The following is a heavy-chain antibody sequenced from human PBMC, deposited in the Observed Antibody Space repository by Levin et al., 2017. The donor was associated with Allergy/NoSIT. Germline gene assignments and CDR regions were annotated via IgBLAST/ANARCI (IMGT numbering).Heavy chain of an antibody. V-gene: IGHV3-49*03. J-gene: IGHJ4*02. Sequence: GGSLRLSCTTSGFTFGDDAMMWFRQAPGKGLEWLGFIRAKFYGATTEYAASVNGRFTISRDDSKGIADLQMNSLNMEDSAVYYCAREGGWGAVDYWGQGTLVTVSA. D-gene: IGHD6-19*01. CDR3: AREGGWGAVDY. CDR2: IRAKFYGATT. CDR1: GFTFGDDA.